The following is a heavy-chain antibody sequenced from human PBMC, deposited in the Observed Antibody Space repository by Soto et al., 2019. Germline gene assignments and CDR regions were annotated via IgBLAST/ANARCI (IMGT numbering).Heavy chain of an antibody. J-gene: IGHJ2*01. CDR2: IYWDDDK. Sequence: QITLKESGPTLVKPTQTLTLTCTFSGFSLSTSGVGVGWIRQPPGKALEWLALIYWDDDKRYSPSLKSRLTITKDTAKNQVVLTMTNMDPVDIGTYDCARFPAYRYFDLWGRGTLVTVSS. D-gene: IGHD2-2*02. CDR1: GFSLSTSGVG. V-gene: IGHV2-5*02. CDR3: ARFPAYRYFDL.